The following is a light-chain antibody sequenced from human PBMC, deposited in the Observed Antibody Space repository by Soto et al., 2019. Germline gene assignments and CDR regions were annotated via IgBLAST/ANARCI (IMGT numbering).Light chain of an antibody. CDR3: QQRTNWPPWT. CDR1: QSVDVY. CDR2: DAS. Sequence: EIVLTQSPPTLSLSPGERATLSCRASQSVDVYLAWYQQKPGQAPRLLIYDASNRATGIPARFSGSGSGTDFTLTISSLEPEDFAVYYCQQRTNWPPWTFGQGTKVEIK. J-gene: IGKJ1*01. V-gene: IGKV3-11*01.